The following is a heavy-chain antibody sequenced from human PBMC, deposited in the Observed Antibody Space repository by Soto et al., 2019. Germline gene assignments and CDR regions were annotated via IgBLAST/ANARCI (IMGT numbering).Heavy chain of an antibody. CDR1: GGTFSSYA. J-gene: IGHJ4*02. CDR2: IIPIFGTA. CDR3: ARDKMEHQRRWYYFDY. Sequence: QVQLVQSGAEVKKPGSSVKVSCKASGGTFSSYAISWVRQAPGQGLEWMGGIIPIFGTANYAQKFQGRVRITADESTSTAYMELSSLRSEDTAVYYCARDKMEHQRRWYYFDYWGQGTLVTVSS. D-gene: IGHD2-15*01. V-gene: IGHV1-69*01.